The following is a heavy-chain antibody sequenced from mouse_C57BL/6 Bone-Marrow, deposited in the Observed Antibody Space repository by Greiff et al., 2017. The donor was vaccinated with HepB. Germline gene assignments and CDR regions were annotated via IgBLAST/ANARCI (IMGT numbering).Heavy chain of an antibody. CDR3: AKANLGPFDY. J-gene: IGHJ2*01. V-gene: IGHV5-4*03. CDR2: ISDGGSYT. CDR1: GFTFSSYA. D-gene: IGHD6-1*01. Sequence: VKLMESGGGLVKPGGSLKLSCAASGFTFSSYAMSWVRQTPEKRLEWVATISDGGSYTYYPDNVKGRFTISRDNAKNNLYLQMSHLKSEDTAMYYCAKANLGPFDYWGQGTTLTVSS.